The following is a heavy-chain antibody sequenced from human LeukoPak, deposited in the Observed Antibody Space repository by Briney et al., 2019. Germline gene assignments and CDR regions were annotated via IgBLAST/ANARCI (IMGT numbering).Heavy chain of an antibody. CDR2: INPNSGGT. CDR3: ARDHCVSSGCYEDYYYGLDV. CDR1: GYTFTSYD. V-gene: IGHV1-2*02. J-gene: IGHJ6*02. D-gene: IGHD2-2*01. Sequence: GASVKVSCKASGYTFTSYDINWVRQAPGQGLEWMGWINPNSGGTTYAQKFQGRVTMTRDASISTAYMELSRLTFDDTAVYYCARDHCVSSGCYEDYYYGLDVWGQGTTVTVSS.